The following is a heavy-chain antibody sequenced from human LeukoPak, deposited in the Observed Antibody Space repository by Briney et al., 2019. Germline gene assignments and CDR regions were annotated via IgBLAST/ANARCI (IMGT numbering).Heavy chain of an antibody. CDR1: GGSISNYY. CDR2: IYTSGST. D-gene: IGHD3-22*01. V-gene: IGHV4-4*07. Sequence: SETLSLTCTVSGGSISNYYWSWIRQPAGKGLEWIGRIYTSGSTNYNPSLKSRVTMSVDTSKNQFSLKLSSVTAADTAVYYCARVDYYDSSGYYIHDAFDIWGQGTMVTVSS. CDR3: ARVDYYDSSGYYIHDAFDI. J-gene: IGHJ3*02.